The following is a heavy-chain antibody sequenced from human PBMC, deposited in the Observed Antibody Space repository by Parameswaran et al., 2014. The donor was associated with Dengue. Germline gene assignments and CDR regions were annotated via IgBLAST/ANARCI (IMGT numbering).Heavy chain of an antibody. V-gene: IGHV3-30*18. CDR3: AKGSTVTRDYYYGMDV. Sequence: WIRQPPGKGLEWVAVISYDGSNKYYADSVKGRFTISRDNSKNTLYLQMNSLRAEDTAVYYCAKGSTVTRDYYYGMDVWGQGTTVTVSS. CDR2: ISYDGSNK. D-gene: IGHD4-17*01. J-gene: IGHJ6*02.